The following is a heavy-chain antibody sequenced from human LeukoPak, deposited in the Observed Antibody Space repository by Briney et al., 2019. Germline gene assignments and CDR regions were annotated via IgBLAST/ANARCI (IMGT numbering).Heavy chain of an antibody. J-gene: IGHJ4*02. CDR1: GYTFTSYG. Sequence: ASVKVSCKASGYTFTSYGISWVRQAPGQGLEWMGWITAYNDNTNYAQKLQGRVTMTTDTSTSTAYMELRSLRSDDTAVYYCARALLWFGEPSHIDYWGQGTLVTAS. CDR2: ITAYNDNT. V-gene: IGHV1-18*01. D-gene: IGHD3-10*01. CDR3: ARALLWFGEPSHIDY.